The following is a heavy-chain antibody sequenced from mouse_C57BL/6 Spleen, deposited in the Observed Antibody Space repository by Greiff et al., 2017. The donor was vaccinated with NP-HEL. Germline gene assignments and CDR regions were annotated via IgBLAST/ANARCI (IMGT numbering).Heavy chain of an antibody. CDR1: GFSFNTYA. Sequence: GGGLVQPKGSLKLSCAASGFSFNTYAMHWVRQAPGKCLEWVARIRSKSNNYATYYADSVKDRFTISRDYSESMLYMQMNNLKTEDTAMYYCVGKAWFAYWGQGTLVTVSA. CDR2: IRSKSNNYAT. V-gene: IGHV10-1*01. CDR3: VGKAWFAY. J-gene: IGHJ3*01.